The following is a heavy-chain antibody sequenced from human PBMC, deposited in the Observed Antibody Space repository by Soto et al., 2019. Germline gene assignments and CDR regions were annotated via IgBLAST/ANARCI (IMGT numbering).Heavy chain of an antibody. CDR1: GGSINNYY. J-gene: IGHJ5*02. Sequence: SETLSLTCTVSGGSINNYYWSWIRQPAGKGLEWIGRVYTSGSTNYNPSLKSRVTMSVDTSNNQFSLRVSSVTAADTAIYYCARGPPFDPWGQGTLVTVSS. CDR3: ARGPPFDP. CDR2: VYTSGST. V-gene: IGHV4-4*07.